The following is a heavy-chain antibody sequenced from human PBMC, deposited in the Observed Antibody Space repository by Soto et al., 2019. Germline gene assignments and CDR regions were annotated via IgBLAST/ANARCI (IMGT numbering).Heavy chain of an antibody. V-gene: IGHV4-59*01. Sequence: SETLSLTCTVSGDSISSYYWSWIRQPPGKGLEWIGYIYYSGSTNYNPSLKSRVTISVDTSKNQFSLKLSSVTAADTAVYFCVREGVDYYDTSGRSSWGQGTLVTVS. CDR1: GDSISSYY. D-gene: IGHD3-22*01. J-gene: IGHJ4*02. CDR2: IYYSGST. CDR3: VREGVDYYDTSGRSS.